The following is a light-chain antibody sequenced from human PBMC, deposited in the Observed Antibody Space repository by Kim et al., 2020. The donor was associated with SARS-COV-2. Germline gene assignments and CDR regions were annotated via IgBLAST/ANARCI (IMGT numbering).Light chain of an antibody. J-gene: IGLJ1*01. V-gene: IGLV3-1*01. Sequence: SYELTQPPSVSVSPGQTASITCSGDKLGDKYACWYQQKPGQSPVLVIYQDSKRPSGIPERFYGSNSGNTATLTISGTQAMDEADYYCQAWDSSTAVFGTG. CDR2: QDS. CDR3: QAWDSSTAV. CDR1: KLGDKY.